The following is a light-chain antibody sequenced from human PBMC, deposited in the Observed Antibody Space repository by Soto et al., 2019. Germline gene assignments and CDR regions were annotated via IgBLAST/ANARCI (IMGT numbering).Light chain of an antibody. CDR2: EVS. J-gene: IGLJ1*01. V-gene: IGLV2-14*01. CDR1: SSDVGGYKY. CDR3: SSYTSSSISYV. Sequence: QSALTQPASVSGSPGQSITISCTGTSSDVGGYKYVSWYQQHPGKAPKLMIYEVSNRPSGVSNRFSGSKSGNTASLTISGLQAEDEADDYGSSYTSSSISYVFGTGTKVTVL.